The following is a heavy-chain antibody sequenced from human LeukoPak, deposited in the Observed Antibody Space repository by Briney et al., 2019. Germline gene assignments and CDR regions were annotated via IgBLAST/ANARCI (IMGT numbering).Heavy chain of an antibody. CDR3: ARIPGSSWSLGAWFDP. V-gene: IGHV3-11*06. CDR1: GFTFSDYY. Sequence: PGGSLRLSCAASGFTFSDYYMSWIRQAPGKGLEWVSYISSNSSYTNYADSVKGRFTISRDNAKNSLYLQMNSLRAEDTAVYYCARIPGSSWSLGAWFDPWGQGTLVTVSS. CDR2: ISSNSSYT. J-gene: IGHJ5*02. D-gene: IGHD6-13*01.